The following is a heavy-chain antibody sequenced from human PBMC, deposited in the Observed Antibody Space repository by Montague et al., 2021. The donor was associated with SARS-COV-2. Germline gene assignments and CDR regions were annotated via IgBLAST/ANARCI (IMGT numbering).Heavy chain of an antibody. Sequence: SETLSLTYAVYGGSFSGYYWSWIRQPPGKGLEWIGEINHSGSTNYNPSLKSRVTISVDTSKNQFSLKLSSVTAADTAVYYCARGRVVGALAFYYYYGMDVWGQGTTVTVSS. CDR3: ARGRVVGALAFYYYYGMDV. CDR1: GGSFSGYY. CDR2: INHSGST. V-gene: IGHV4-34*01. D-gene: IGHD1-26*01. J-gene: IGHJ6*02.